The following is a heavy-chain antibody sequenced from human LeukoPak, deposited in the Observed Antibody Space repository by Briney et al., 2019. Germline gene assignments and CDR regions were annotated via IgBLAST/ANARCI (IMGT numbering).Heavy chain of an antibody. CDR2: ISGSGGST. CDR1: GFTFSSYA. Sequence: PGGSLRLSCAASGFTFSSYAMSWVRQAPGKGLEWVSAISGSGGSTYYADSVKGRFTISRDNSKNTLYLQMNSLRAEDTAVYYCAKDFTGQWLEAYYFDYWGQGTLVTVSS. CDR3: AKDFTGQWLEAYYFDY. V-gene: IGHV3-23*01. J-gene: IGHJ4*02. D-gene: IGHD6-19*01.